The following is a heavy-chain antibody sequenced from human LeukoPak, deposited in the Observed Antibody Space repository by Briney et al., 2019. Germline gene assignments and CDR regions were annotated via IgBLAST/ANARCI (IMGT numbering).Heavy chain of an antibody. CDR3: AKDLGYCTNGVCSGSGFDY. J-gene: IGHJ4*02. V-gene: IGHV3-30*04. CDR2: ISYDGSNK. Sequence: PGVSLRLSCAASGFTFSSYAMHWVRQAPGKGLEWVAVISYDGSNKYYADSVKGRFTISRDNSKNTLYLQMNSLRAEDTAVYYCAKDLGYCTNGVCSGSGFDYWGQGTLVTVSS. CDR1: GFTFSSYA. D-gene: IGHD2-8*01.